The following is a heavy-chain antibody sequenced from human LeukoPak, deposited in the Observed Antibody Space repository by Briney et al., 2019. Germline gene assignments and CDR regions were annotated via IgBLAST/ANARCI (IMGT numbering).Heavy chain of an antibody. D-gene: IGHD3-3*01. J-gene: IGHJ4*02. Sequence: PSETLSLACTVSGGSISNSYWSWIRQPPGKGLEWIGYIYYSGCTNYNPSLTSRVTISLDTSKNQFSLKLSSVTAADTAVYYCARRRGDFWSDYYAFDYWGQGTLVTISS. V-gene: IGHV4-59*08. CDR1: GGSISNSY. CDR3: ARRRGDFWSDYYAFDY. CDR2: IYYSGCT.